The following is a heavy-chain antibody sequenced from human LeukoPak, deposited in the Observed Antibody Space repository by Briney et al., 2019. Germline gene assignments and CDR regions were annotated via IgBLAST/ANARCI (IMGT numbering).Heavy chain of an antibody. D-gene: IGHD3-22*01. CDR1: GGSISSGDYY. Sequence: SQTLSLTCTVSGGSISSGDYYWSWIRQPPGKGLEWIGYIYYSGSTYYNPSLKSRVTISVDTSKNQFSLKLSSVTAADTAVYYCARDSLSDSSGYSVYYYGMDVWGQGTTVTVSS. V-gene: IGHV4-30-4*01. CDR3: ARDSLSDSSGYSVYYYGMDV. CDR2: IYYSGST. J-gene: IGHJ6*02.